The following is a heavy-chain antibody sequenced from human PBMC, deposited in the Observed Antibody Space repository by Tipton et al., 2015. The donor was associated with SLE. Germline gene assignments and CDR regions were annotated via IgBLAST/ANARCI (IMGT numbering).Heavy chain of an antibody. D-gene: IGHD6-19*01. CDR1: GFTFSDYY. Sequence: SLRLSCAASGFTFSDYYLFWIRQAPGKGLEWLSYSSSGGTSLYYPASVKGRFTISRDGRSLYLQMNSLRAEDTGFYYCARDLSITVAGLPAYWGRGVLVTVSS. CDR3: ARDLSITVAGLPAY. V-gene: IGHV3-11*01. J-gene: IGHJ1*01. CDR2: SSSGGTSL.